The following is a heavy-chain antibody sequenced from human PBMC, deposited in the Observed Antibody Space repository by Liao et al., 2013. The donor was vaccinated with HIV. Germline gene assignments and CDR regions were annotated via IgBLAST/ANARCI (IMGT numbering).Heavy chain of an antibody. J-gene: IGHJ4*02. CDR2: IYYTGRT. D-gene: IGHD1/OR15-1a*01. V-gene: IGHV4-39*07. Sequence: QLQLQESGPGLVKPSETLSLTCTVSGASVTNNNYFWAWIRQPPGKGLEWIATIYYTGRTYYNPSLKSRVTISVDTSKNQFSLRLTSVTAADTAMFYCARSASQQQGRFDSWGQGTLVSVSS. CDR1: GASVTNNNYF. CDR3: ARSASQQQGRFDS.